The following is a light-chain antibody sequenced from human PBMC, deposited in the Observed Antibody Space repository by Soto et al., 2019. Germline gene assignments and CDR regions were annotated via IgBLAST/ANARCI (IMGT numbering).Light chain of an antibody. CDR2: DAS. CDR1: QSVSSY. CDR3: QQPSNWPPIFT. J-gene: IGKJ3*01. V-gene: IGKV3-11*01. Sequence: EIVLTQSPATLSLSPGERATLSCRASQSVSSYLAWYQQKHGQAPRPLIYDASNRATGIPARFSGSGSGTDFTLTISSLEPEDFAVYYCQQPSNWPPIFTFGPGTKVDIK.